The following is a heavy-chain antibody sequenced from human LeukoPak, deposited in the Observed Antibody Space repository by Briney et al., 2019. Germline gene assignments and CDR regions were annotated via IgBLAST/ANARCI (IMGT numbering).Heavy chain of an antibody. Sequence: SETLSLTCTVSGGSISSSSHSWGWIRQPPGKGLEWIGYTYYSGSTNYNPSLKSRVTISVDTSKNQFSLKLSSVTAADTAVYYCARRLGYCSGGSCRYYFDYWGQGTLVTVSS. J-gene: IGHJ4*02. CDR2: TYYSGST. CDR1: GGSISSSSHS. CDR3: ARRLGYCSGGSCRYYFDY. D-gene: IGHD2-15*01. V-gene: IGHV4-61*05.